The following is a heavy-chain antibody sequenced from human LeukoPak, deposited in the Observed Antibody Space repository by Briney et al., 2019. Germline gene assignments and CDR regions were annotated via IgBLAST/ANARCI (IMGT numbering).Heavy chain of an antibody. J-gene: IGHJ4*02. V-gene: IGHV3-30*02. D-gene: IGHD1-26*01. CDR2: IRYDGSQN. CDR3: VKAVVGRISNFDF. CDR1: GFTFSTYG. Sequence: PEGSLRLSCAASGFTFSTYGMHWVRQAPGKGLEWVAFIRYDGSQNHLTDSVKGRFTVSRDDSRSTLYLQMDSLTVEDTAVYYCVKAVVGRISNFDFWGQGTLVTVSS.